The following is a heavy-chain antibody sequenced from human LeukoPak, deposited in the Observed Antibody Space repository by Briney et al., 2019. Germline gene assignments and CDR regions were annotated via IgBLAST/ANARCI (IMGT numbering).Heavy chain of an antibody. J-gene: IGHJ3*02. CDR1: GGSISSYY. Sequence: SETLSLTCTVSGGSISSYYWSWIRQPAGKGLEWIGRIYTSGSTNYNPSLKSRVTMSVDTSKNQFSLKLSSVTAADTAVYYCARGLYSSGWYKARVAFDIWGQGTMVTVSS. D-gene: IGHD6-19*01. CDR2: IYTSGST. CDR3: ARGLYSSGWYKARVAFDI. V-gene: IGHV4-4*07.